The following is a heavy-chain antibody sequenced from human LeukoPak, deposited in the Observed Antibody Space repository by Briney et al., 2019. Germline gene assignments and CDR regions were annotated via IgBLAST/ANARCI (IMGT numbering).Heavy chain of an antibody. D-gene: IGHD3-22*01. Sequence: GGSLRLSCAASGFSFSTYTMNWVRQAPGKGLEWVSSISPGSTYTHYTDSVKGRFAISRDNARNSLFLQMNSLRAEDTAIYYCARAYDITSSFDYWGQGTLVTVSS. CDR2: ISPGSTYT. J-gene: IGHJ4*02. CDR3: ARAYDITSSFDY. V-gene: IGHV3-21*01. CDR1: GFSFSTYT.